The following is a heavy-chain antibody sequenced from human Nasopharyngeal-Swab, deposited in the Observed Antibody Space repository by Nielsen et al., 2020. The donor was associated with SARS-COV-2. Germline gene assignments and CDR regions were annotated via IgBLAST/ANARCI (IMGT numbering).Heavy chain of an antibody. J-gene: IGHJ4*02. V-gene: IGHV3-53*04. D-gene: IGHD6-19*01. CDR2: LNSVGST. Sequence: GGSLRLSCAASGFTVSNSFMSWVRQAPGKGLEWVSGLNSVGSTYYADSVKDRFTISRHSSENSLYLQMNSLRSEDTAMYYCARVHSDSRGWYHFDCWGQGAQVTVSS. CDR1: GFTVSNSF. CDR3: ARVHSDSRGWYHFDC.